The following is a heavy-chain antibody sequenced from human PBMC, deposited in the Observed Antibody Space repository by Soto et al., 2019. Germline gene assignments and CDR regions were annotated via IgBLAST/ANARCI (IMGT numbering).Heavy chain of an antibody. CDR1: GFTFSSYA. CDR3: AKGYMAVPTGLFDP. Sequence: EVQLLESGGGLVQPGESLRLSCAASGFTFSSYALTWVRQAPGKGLEWVSAIGNNGGSTYYADSVKGRFTVSRDNSKNTLYLQMNSRRAEDTSVYYCAKGYMAVPTGLFDPWGQGTLVTVSS. J-gene: IGHJ5*02. CDR2: IGNNGGST. D-gene: IGHD6-19*01. V-gene: IGHV3-23*01.